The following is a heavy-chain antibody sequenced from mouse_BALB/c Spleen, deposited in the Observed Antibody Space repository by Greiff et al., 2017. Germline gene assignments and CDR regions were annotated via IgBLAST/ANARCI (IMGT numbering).Heavy chain of an antibody. CDR1: GYAFSSYW. CDR2: IYPGDGDT. V-gene: IGHV1-80*01. J-gene: IGHJ2*01. CDR3: ARAGDYYGSSYCDY. Sequence: QVQLKESGAELVRPGSSVKISCKASGYAFSSYWMNWVKQRPGQGLEWIGQIYPGDGDTNYNGKFKGKATLTADKSSGTAYMQLSSLTSEDSAVYFCARAGDYYGSSYCDYWGQGTTLTVSS. D-gene: IGHD1-1*01.